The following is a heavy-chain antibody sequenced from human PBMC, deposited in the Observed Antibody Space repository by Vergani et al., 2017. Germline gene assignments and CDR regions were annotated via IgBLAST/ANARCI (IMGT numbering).Heavy chain of an antibody. CDR1: GFTFSSYA. V-gene: IGHV3-23*01. Sequence: EVQLLESGGGLVQPGGSLRLSCAASGFTFSSYAMSWVRQAPGKGLEWVSTISGSGSSTYYADSVKGRFTISRDNFKNTMYLQMNSLRAEDTALYYCAKVPPYYYDSSGYYGLAFDYWGQGTLVTVSS. CDR2: ISGSGSST. J-gene: IGHJ4*02. CDR3: AKVPPYYYDSSGYYGLAFDY. D-gene: IGHD3-22*01.